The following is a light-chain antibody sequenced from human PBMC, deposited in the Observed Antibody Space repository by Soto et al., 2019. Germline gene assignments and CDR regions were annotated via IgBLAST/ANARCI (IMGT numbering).Light chain of an antibody. CDR3: QQQGT. J-gene: IGKJ2*01. CDR1: RSLSSSY. CDR2: AAS. Sequence: ESVLTQSPGTLSLSPGERATLSCRASRSLSSSYVVWYQQKPGQAPRLLIYAASRRATGFPDRFSGSGSATEYTLTISRLEPEDFAVYYCQQQGTFGQGTKLEIK. V-gene: IGKV3-20*01.